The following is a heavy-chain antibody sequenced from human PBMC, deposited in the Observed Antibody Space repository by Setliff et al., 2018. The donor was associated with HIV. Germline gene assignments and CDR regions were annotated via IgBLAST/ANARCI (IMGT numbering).Heavy chain of an antibody. CDR1: GGSIISSSYY. D-gene: IGHD3-10*01. J-gene: IGHJ4*02. CDR3: ARQGRTMNPGVPAPILYFFDY. V-gene: IGHV4-39*01. CDR2: MYYRGTT. Sequence: SETLSLTCTVSGGSIISSSYYWGWIRLPPGKGLEWIGSMYYRGTTYNNPSLKSRVTFSADTSKNQFSLNLNSVTATDTAVYFCARQGRTMNPGVPAPILYFFDYWGQGILVTVSS.